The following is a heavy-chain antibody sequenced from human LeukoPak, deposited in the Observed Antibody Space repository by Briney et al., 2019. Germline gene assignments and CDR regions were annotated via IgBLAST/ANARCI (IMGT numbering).Heavy chain of an antibody. V-gene: IGHV4-59*08. CDR1: GGSISSYH. D-gene: IGHD2-15*01. CDR3: ARHLGYCSSGSCYSWFAP. J-gene: IGHJ5*02. CDR2: IYFSGST. Sequence: SETLSLTCTVPGGSISSYHWSWIRQPPGKGLEWIGYIYFSGSTNYNPSLKSRVTISVDTSKNQFSLKLSSVTAADTAVYYCARHLGYCSSGSCYSWFAPWGQGTLVTVSS.